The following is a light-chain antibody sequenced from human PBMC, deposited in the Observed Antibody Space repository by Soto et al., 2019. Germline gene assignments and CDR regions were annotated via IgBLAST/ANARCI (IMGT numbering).Light chain of an antibody. CDR3: QQYTSSSWT. V-gene: IGKV1-5*03. Sequence: DIQMTQSPSTLAASVGDRVTITCRASQGVSGWLAWYQQKPGKAPKLLIYKASSLETGVPSRFSGSGSGTEFTLTISSLQPDDVATYYCQQYTSSSWTFGQGTKV. CDR1: QGVSGW. CDR2: KAS. J-gene: IGKJ1*01.